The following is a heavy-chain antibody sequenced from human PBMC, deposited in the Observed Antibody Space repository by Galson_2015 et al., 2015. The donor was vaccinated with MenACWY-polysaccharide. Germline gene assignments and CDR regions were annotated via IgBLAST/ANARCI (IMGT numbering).Heavy chain of an antibody. CDR2: TKQDGSEK. CDR1: GFTISNYW. J-gene: IGHJ4*02. Sequence: SLRLSCAVSGFTISNYWMYWVRQAPGKGLEWVANTKQDGSEKNYVGSVKGRFTISRDNAKNTLYLQMNSLRVEDTAVYYCAGILYYWGQGTLVTVSP. V-gene: IGHV3-7*01. CDR3: AGILYY.